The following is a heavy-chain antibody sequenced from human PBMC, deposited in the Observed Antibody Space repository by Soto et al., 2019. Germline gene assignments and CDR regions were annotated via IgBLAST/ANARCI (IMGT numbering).Heavy chain of an antibody. CDR1: GLTFGTYN. Sequence: EVQLVESGGGLVQPGGYLRLSCVASGLTFGTYNMNWVRQPPGKGLEWVAYISSTSTTIWYADSVKGRFTISRDNARKSLFLHMKNLRDEDTAVYYCAKGPSRNYFWGKGTLVTVSS. V-gene: IGHV3-48*02. J-gene: IGHJ4*02. CDR3: AKGPSRNYF. CDR2: ISSTSTTI. D-gene: IGHD1-7*01.